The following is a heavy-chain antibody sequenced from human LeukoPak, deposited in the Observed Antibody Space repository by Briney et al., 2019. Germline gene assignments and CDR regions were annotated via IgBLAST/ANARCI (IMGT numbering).Heavy chain of an antibody. Sequence: GASVKVSCKASGYTFTDYYIHWVRQAPRQGLEWMGWINPTSGATNYAQKFQGRVTMTRDTSISTAYMELNSLRSDDTAVYYCARRAGAYTHPYDYWGQGTLVTVS. CDR1: GYTFTDYY. CDR2: INPTSGAT. D-gene: IGHD3-16*01. V-gene: IGHV1-2*02. J-gene: IGHJ4*02. CDR3: ARRAGAYTHPYDY.